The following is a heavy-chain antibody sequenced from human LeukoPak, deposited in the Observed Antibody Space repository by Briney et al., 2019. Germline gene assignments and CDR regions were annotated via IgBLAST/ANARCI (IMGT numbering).Heavy chain of an antibody. Sequence: GGSLRLSCAASGFTFSSYGMHWVRQAPGKGLEWVAVISYDGSNKYYADSVKGRFTISRDNSKNTLYLQMNSLRAEDTAVYYCAKDSTTVTTSMGEAFDIWGLGTMVTVSS. CDR2: ISYDGSNK. J-gene: IGHJ3*02. D-gene: IGHD4-17*01. CDR3: AKDSTTVTTSMGEAFDI. CDR1: GFTFSSYG. V-gene: IGHV3-30*18.